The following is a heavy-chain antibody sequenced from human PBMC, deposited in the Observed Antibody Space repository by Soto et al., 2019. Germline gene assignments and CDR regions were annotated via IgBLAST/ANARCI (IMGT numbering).Heavy chain of an antibody. V-gene: IGHV4-38-2*02. CDR1: GYSIISGYY. CDR3: ARNNGGDFSFDS. Sequence: ETLSLTCTVSGYSIISGYYWAWIRQPPGKGLEWFGSIYHSGSTYYNPSLKSRVTISVDTSKKQFSLKLTSVTAADTAVYYCARNNGGDFSFDSWGQGTLVTVSS. J-gene: IGHJ4*02. D-gene: IGHD2-21*02. CDR2: IYHSGST.